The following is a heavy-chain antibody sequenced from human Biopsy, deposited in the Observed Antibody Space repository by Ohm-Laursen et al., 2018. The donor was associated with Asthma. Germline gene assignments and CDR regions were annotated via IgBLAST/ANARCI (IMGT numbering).Heavy chain of an antibody. Sequence: SLRLSCSATGFSFSNFAIHWVRQAPGKGLEWVEVISKDASTQDYADSVKGRFTMARDNSKNTLDLQMNSLREEDTAVYYCVRDGTDDAFDIWGQGTVVSVSS. CDR1: GFSFSNFA. CDR2: ISKDASTQ. D-gene: IGHD1-1*01. V-gene: IGHV3-30*01. J-gene: IGHJ3*02. CDR3: VRDGTDDAFDI.